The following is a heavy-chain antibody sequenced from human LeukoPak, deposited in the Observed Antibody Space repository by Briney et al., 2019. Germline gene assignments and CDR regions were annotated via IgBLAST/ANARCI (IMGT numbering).Heavy chain of an antibody. Sequence: GGSLRLSCTASGFTFSSYSLNWVRQAPGKGLEWVSSVSTGSNYIYYADSVKGRFTISRDNDKNSLYLQMNSLRVEDTAVYYCAKDARRIAAAADYFDYWGQGTLVTVSS. CDR2: VSTGSNYI. J-gene: IGHJ4*02. D-gene: IGHD6-13*01. CDR3: AKDARRIAAAADYFDY. V-gene: IGHV3-21*01. CDR1: GFTFSSYS.